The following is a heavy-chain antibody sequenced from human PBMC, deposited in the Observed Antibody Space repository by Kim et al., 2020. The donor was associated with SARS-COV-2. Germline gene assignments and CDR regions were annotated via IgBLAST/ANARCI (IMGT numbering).Heavy chain of an antibody. J-gene: IGHJ4*02. V-gene: IGHV5-10-1*01. Sequence: GESLKISCKGSGYSFTSYWISWVRQMPGKGLEWMGRIDPSDSYTNYSPSFQGHVTISADKSISTAYLQWSSLKASDTAMYYCARHSNDKSGGYYDSSGYYYFDYWGQGTLVTVSS. CDR2: IDPSDSYT. D-gene: IGHD3-22*01. CDR1: GYSFTSYW. CDR3: ARHSNDKSGGYYDSSGYYYFDY.